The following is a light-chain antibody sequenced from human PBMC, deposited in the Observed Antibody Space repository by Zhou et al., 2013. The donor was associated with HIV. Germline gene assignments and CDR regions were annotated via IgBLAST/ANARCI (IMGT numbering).Light chain of an antibody. J-gene: IGKJ4*01. Sequence: DIQMTQSPSSLSASVGDRVTITCQASQDISNYLNWYQQKPGKAPKLLIYDASNLETGVPSRFSGSGSGTDFTFTISSLQPEDFATYYCQHTFTTPITFGGGTRVEIK. CDR2: DAS. CDR1: QDISNY. V-gene: IGKV1-33*01. CDR3: QHTFTTPIT.